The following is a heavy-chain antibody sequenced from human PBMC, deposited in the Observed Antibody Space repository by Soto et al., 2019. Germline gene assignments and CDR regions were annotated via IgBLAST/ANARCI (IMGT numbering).Heavy chain of an antibody. V-gene: IGHV4-59*08. J-gene: IGHJ3*02. CDR3: ARHDPRAMSVFDI. Sequence: QVQLQESGPGLVKPSETLSLICTVSGGSISGYYWSWIRQPPGKGLEWIGYIYDSGSTNYNPSLKSRVTISVDTSKKQFSLKLSSVTAADTAVYYFARHDPRAMSVFDIWGQGTMVSVSS. CDR2: IYDSGST. CDR1: GGSISGYY.